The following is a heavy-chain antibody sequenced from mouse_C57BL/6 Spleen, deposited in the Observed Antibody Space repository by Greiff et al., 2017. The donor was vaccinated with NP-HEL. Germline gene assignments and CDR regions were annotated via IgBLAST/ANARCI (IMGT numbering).Heavy chain of an antibody. CDR1: GYAFSSYW. CDR3: ARGSSGPAWFAY. CDR2: IYPGDGDT. J-gene: IGHJ3*01. V-gene: IGHV1-80*01. Sequence: QVQLQQPGTELVKPGASVKISCKASGYAFSSYWMNWVKQRPGKGLEWIGQIYPGDGDTNYNGKFKGKATLTADKSSSTAYMQLSSLTSEDSAVYFCARGSSGPAWFAYWGQGTLVTVSA. D-gene: IGHD3-2*02.